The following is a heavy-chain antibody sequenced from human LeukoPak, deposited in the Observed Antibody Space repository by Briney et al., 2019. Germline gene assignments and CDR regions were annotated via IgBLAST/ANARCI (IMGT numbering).Heavy chain of an antibody. Sequence: GRSLRLSCAASGFTFSSYGMHWVRQAPGKGLEWVAVIWYDGSNKCYADSVKGRFTISRDNSKNALYLQMNSLRAEDTAVYYCARLSDSKSSDLWGQGTLVTVSS. CDR2: IWYDGSNK. CDR3: ARLSDSKSSDL. CDR1: GFTFSSYG. J-gene: IGHJ4*02. D-gene: IGHD2/OR15-2a*01. V-gene: IGHV3-33*01.